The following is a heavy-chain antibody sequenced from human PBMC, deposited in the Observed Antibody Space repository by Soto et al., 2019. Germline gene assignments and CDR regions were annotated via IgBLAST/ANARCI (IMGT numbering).Heavy chain of an antibody. Sequence: GGSLRLSCAASGFTFSTYSMNWVRQAPGKGLEWVSYISSSSSIYYADSVRGRFTISRDNAKYSLYLQMNSLRDEDTAVYYCARGGRNYYYYGMDVWGQGTTVTVSS. CDR2: ISSSSSI. V-gene: IGHV3-48*02. CDR3: ARGGRNYYYYGMDV. J-gene: IGHJ6*02. CDR1: GFTFSTYS. D-gene: IGHD1-26*01.